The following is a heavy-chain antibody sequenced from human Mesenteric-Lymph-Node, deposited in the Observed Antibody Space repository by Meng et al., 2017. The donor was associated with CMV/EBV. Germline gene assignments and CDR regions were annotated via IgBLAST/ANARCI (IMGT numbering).Heavy chain of an antibody. CDR3: ARDRRGYSYGPPWDAMDV. J-gene: IGHJ6*02. CDR2: INWNGGST. V-gene: IGHV3-20*04. CDR1: GFTFDDYG. Sequence: GESLKISCAASGFTFDDYGMSWVRQAPGKGLEWVSGINWNGGSTGYADSVKGRFTISRDNAKNSLYLQMNSLRAEDTALYYCARDRRGYSYGPPWDAMDVWGQGTTVTVSS. D-gene: IGHD5-18*01.